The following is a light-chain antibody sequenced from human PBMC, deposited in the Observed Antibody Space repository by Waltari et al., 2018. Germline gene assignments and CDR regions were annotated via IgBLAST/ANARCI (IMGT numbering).Light chain of an antibody. J-gene: IGLJ1*01. Sequence: QSVLTQPPSASGAPGQRVTISCSGSSSNIGSNTVNWYQQLPGTAPKILIYSNNQGPAGVPDRFSASKSGTADSLAISGLKSEDEADYYCAAWDDSLNGYVFGTGTKVSVL. CDR3: AAWDDSLNGYV. CDR2: SNN. V-gene: IGLV1-44*01. CDR1: SSNIGSNT.